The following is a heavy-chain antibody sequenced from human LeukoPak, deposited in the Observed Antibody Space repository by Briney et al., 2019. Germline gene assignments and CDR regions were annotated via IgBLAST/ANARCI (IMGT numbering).Heavy chain of an antibody. V-gene: IGHV3-23*01. CDR2: ISGSGGST. Sequence: GSLRLSCAASGFTFSSYAMSWVRQAPGKGLEWVSAISGSGGSTYYADSVKGRFTISRDNSKNTLYLQMNSLRAEDTAVYYCARDLSGWSGGLDYWGQGTLVTVSS. D-gene: IGHD6-19*01. J-gene: IGHJ4*02. CDR3: ARDLSGWSGGLDY. CDR1: GFTFSSYA.